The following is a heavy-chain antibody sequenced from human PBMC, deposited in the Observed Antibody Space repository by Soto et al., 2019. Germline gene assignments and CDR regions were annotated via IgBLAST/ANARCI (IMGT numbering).Heavy chain of an antibody. V-gene: IGHV4-34*01. CDR1: GGSFSGYY. J-gene: IGHJ3*02. CDR3: ARGHPLLRFLEWLGASGAFDI. Sequence: LSLTCAVYGGSFSGYYWSWIRQPPGKGLEWIGEINHSGSTNYNPSLKSRVTISVDTSKNQFSLKLSSVTAADTAVYYCARGHPLLRFLEWLGASGAFDIWGQGTMVTVSS. CDR2: INHSGST. D-gene: IGHD3-3*01.